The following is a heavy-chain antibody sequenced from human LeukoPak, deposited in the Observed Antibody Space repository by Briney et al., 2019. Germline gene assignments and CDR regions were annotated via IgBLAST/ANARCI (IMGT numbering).Heavy chain of an antibody. CDR1: GGSISSSSYY. D-gene: IGHD2-15*01. Sequence: SETLSLTCTVSGGSISSSSYYWGWIRQPPGKGLEWIGSIFYSGSTYYNPSLKSRVTISVDTSKNQFSLKLSSVTAADTAVYYCARTPSVYCSGGNCYPGHFDYWGQGTLVTVSS. CDR2: IFYSGST. J-gene: IGHJ4*02. CDR3: ARTPSVYCSGGNCYPGHFDY. V-gene: IGHV4-39*07.